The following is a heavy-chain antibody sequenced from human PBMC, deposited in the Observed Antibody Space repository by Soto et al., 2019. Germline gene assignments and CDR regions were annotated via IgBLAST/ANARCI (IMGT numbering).Heavy chain of an antibody. J-gene: IGHJ6*02. CDR1: GYTFTGYY. CDR2: INPNSGGT. V-gene: IGHV1-2*02. CDR3: AREGYDILTGYYYYYGMDV. D-gene: IGHD3-9*01. Sequence: ASVKVSCKASGYTFTGYYMHWVRQAPGQGLEWMGWINPNSGGTNYAQKFQGRVTMTRDTSISTAYMELSRLRSDDTAVYYCAREGYDILTGYYYYYGMDVWGQGTTVTVSS.